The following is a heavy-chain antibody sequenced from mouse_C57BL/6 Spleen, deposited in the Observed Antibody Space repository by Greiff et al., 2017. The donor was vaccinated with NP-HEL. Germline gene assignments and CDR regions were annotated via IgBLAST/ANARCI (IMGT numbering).Heavy chain of an antibody. CDR3: ARDGGAWNY. CDR2: ISYDGSN. CDR1: GYSITSGYY. Sequence: EVKLQESGPGLVKPSQSLSLTCSVTGYSITSGYYWNWIRQFPGNKLEWMGYISYDGSNNYNPSLKNRISITRDPSKNQFFLKLNSVTTEDTATYYCARDGGAWNYWGQGTTLTVSS. J-gene: IGHJ2*01. V-gene: IGHV3-6*01.